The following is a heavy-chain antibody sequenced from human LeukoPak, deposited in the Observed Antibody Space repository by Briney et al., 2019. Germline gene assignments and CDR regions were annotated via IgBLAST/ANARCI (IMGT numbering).Heavy chain of an antibody. D-gene: IGHD4-23*01. CDR2: INPSGGNP. Sequence: ASVKVSCKPSGYTFTNYYIHWVRQAPGQGLEWVGMINPSGGNPSSAQKFQGRLSMTRDTSTSTVYLALSSLRSDDTAVYYCARIHDYGGKSPRGWYFDLWGRGTLVTVSS. J-gene: IGHJ2*01. CDR3: ARIHDYGGKSPRGWYFDL. V-gene: IGHV1-46*01. CDR1: GYTFTNYY.